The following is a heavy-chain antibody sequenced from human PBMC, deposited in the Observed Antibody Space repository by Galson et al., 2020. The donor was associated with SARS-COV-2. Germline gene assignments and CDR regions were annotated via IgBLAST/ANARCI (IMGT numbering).Heavy chain of an antibody. Sequence: ASETLSLTCAVSGDSSSSFDWWSWVRQPPGKGLEWIGEVYHSGSTNFNPSLKSRVTMSLDKSKNQFSLKLGSVTAADTAVHYCARIIIGYDGSGTAVMDKWGQGIRVTVAT. CDR3: ARIIIGYDGSGTAVMDK. CDR2: VYHSGST. CDR1: GDSSSSFDW. D-gene: IGHD3-10*01. V-gene: IGHV4-4*02. J-gene: IGHJ4*02.